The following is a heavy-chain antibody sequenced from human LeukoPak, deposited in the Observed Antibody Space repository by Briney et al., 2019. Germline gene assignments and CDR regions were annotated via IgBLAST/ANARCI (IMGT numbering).Heavy chain of an antibody. J-gene: IGHJ4*02. CDR3: AGERMAIFDY. CDR2: IYYSGST. D-gene: IGHD5-24*01. Sequence: SETLSLTCTVSGGSISSYYWSWIRQPPGKGLEWIGYIYYSGSTNHNPSLKSRVTISVDTSKNQFSLKLSSVTAADTAVYYCAGERMAIFDYWGQGTLVTVSS. CDR1: GGSISSYY. V-gene: IGHV4-59*01.